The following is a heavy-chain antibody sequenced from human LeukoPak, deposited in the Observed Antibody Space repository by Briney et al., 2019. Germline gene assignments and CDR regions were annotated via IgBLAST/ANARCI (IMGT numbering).Heavy chain of an antibody. CDR1: GGSISSGDYY. CDR2: IYYSGST. D-gene: IGHD1-26*01. J-gene: IGHJ5*02. V-gene: IGHV4-30-4*08. CDR3: ARVAWDGGWFDP. Sequence: SQTLSLTCTVSGGSISSGDYYWSWIRQPPGTGLEWIGYIYYSGSTYYNPSLKSRVTISVDTSKNQFSLKLSSVTAADTAVYYCARVAWDGGWFDPWGQGTLVTVSS.